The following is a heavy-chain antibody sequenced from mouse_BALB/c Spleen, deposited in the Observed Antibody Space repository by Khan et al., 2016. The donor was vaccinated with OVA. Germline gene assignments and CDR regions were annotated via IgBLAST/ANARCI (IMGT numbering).Heavy chain of an antibody. D-gene: IGHD1-1*01. V-gene: IGHV2-9*02. J-gene: IGHJ3*01. CDR3: AMPYYGSAWFAY. Sequence: QVQLKQSGPGLVAPSQSLSITCTVSGFSLTNYGVHWVRQPPREGLEWLGVIWAGGSTNYNSALMSRLSISKDNSKSQVFLKMNSLQTNDTAMYYCAMPYYGSAWFAYWGQGTLVTVSA. CDR1: GFSLTNYG. CDR2: IWAGGST.